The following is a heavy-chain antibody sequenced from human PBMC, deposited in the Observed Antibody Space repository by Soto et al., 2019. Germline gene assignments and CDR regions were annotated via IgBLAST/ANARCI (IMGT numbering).Heavy chain of an antibody. Sequence: QVQLVQSGAEVKTPGSSLKVSCTVSGSRFSNYVISWVRQAPGHGLEWSGRIIPIFNSTQYAQRFQGRVTITADKSTNTASRELSSLRSDDTAVYYCAREGRGKKAGYNGLVSLGYWGQGTLVTVSS. V-gene: IGHV1-69*06. CDR2: IIPIFNST. CDR1: GSRFSNYV. CDR3: AREGRGKKAGYNGLVSLGY. D-gene: IGHD2-2*02. J-gene: IGHJ4*02.